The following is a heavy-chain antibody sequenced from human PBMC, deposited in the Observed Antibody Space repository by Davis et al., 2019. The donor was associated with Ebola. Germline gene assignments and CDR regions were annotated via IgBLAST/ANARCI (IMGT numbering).Heavy chain of an antibody. CDR2: ISAYNGNT. CDR1: GYTFTSYG. Sequence: ASVKVSCKASGYTFTSYGIRWVRQAPGQGLEWMGWISAYNGNTNYAQKLQGRVTMTTDTSTSTAYMELRSLRSDDTAVYYCARGSPYYDFWSGYYAYYMDVWGKGTTVTVSS. V-gene: IGHV1-18*04. CDR3: ARGSPYYDFWSGYYAYYMDV. J-gene: IGHJ6*03. D-gene: IGHD3-3*01.